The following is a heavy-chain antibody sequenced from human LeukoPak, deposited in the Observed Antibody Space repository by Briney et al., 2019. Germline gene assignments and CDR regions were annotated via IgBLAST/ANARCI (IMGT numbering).Heavy chain of an antibody. J-gene: IGHJ4*02. D-gene: IGHD3-16*01. CDR1: GFTFSSYA. CDR3: ARGLAALFGVGENFDY. Sequence: PGGSLRLSCGASGFTFSSYAMHWVRQAPGKGLEWVAVISYDGSNKYYADSVKGRFTISRDNSKNTLYLQMNSLRAEDTAVYYCARGLAALFGVGENFDYWGQGTLVTVSS. CDR2: ISYDGSNK. V-gene: IGHV3-30-3*01.